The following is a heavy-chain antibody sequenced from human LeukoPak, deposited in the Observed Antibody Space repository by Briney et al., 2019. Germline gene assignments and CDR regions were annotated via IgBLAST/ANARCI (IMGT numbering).Heavy chain of an antibody. CDR2: IYPGDSDT. CDR1: GYSFTNYW. CDR3: ARRVHRVGSYSSHSDY. Sequence: GESLNISCKGSGYSFTNYWIGWVRQVPGKGLEWMGIIYPGDSDTTYSPSFQGQVTISVDKSISTAYLQWSSLKASDTAMYYCARRVHRVGSYSSHSDYWGQGTLVTVSS. J-gene: IGHJ4*02. D-gene: IGHD1-26*01. V-gene: IGHV5-51*01.